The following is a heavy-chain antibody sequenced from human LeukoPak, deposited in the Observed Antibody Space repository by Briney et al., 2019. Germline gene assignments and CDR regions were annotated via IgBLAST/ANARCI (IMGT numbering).Heavy chain of an antibody. Sequence: SQTLSLTCAISGDSFSSNSVTWNWIRQSPSRGLEWLGRTYYRSTWYNDYAVSVRGRITVNPDTSKNQFSLHLNSVTPEDTAVYYCARDSGSYSFDYWGQGTLVTVSS. D-gene: IGHD1-26*01. CDR1: GDSFSSNSVT. J-gene: IGHJ4*02. CDR3: ARDSGSYSFDY. V-gene: IGHV6-1*01. CDR2: TYYRSTWYN.